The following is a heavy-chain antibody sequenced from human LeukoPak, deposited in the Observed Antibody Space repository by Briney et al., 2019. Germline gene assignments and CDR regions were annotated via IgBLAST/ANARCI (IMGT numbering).Heavy chain of an antibody. D-gene: IGHD6-13*01. CDR2: ISSSSSYI. CDR1: GFTFSSYS. V-gene: IGHV3-21*01. Sequence: GGSLRLSCAASGFTFSSYSMNWVRQAPGKGLEWVSSISSSSSYIYYADSVKGRFTISRDNAKNSLYLQMNSLRAEDTAVYYCARETIAAAGTPRYWGQGTLVTVSS. J-gene: IGHJ4*02. CDR3: ARETIAAAGTPRY.